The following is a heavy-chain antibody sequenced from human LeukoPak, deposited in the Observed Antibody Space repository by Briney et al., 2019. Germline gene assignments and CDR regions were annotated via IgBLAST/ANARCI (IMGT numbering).Heavy chain of an antibody. CDR2: IYYSGST. Sequence: GSLRLSCAASGFTVSSNYMSWIRQPPGKGLEWIGCIYYSGSTNYNPSLKSRVTISVDTSKNQFSLKLSSVTAADTAVYYCARQPPGYGGNSGFDYWGQGTLVTVSS. V-gene: IGHV4-59*02. CDR3: ARQPPGYGGNSGFDY. CDR1: GFTVSSNY. J-gene: IGHJ4*02. D-gene: IGHD4-23*01.